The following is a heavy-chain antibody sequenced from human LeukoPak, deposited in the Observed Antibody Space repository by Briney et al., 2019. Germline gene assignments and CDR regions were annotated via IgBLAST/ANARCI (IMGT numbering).Heavy chain of an antibody. CDR3: ARGYLDSYAFLDAFDI. Sequence: SETLSLTCAVYGGSFSGYYWSWIRQPPGKGLEWIGEINHSGSTNYNPSLKSRVTISVDTSKNQFSLKLSSVTAADTAVYYCARGYLDSYAFLDAFDIWGQGTMVTVSS. J-gene: IGHJ3*02. CDR2: INHSGST. CDR1: GGSFSGYY. V-gene: IGHV4-34*01. D-gene: IGHD5-18*01.